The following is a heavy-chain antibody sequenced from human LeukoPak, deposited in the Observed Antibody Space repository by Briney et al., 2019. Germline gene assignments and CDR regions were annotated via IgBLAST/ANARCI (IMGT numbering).Heavy chain of an antibody. J-gene: IGHJ4*02. D-gene: IGHD1-26*01. CDR1: GYTFTGYY. CDR3: ARVRGSYRPAYDY. CDR2: INPNSGGT. Sequence: ASVKVSCKASGYTFTGYYMHWVRQAPGQGLEWMGWINPNSGGTNYAQKFQGRVTMTRDTSISTAYMELSRLRSDDTAVYYCARVRGSYRPAYDYWGQGTLVTVSS. V-gene: IGHV1-2*02.